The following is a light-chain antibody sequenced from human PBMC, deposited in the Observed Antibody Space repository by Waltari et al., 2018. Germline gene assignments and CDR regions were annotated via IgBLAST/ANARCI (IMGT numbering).Light chain of an antibody. CDR2: EGS. J-gene: IGLJ2*01. CDR1: SRDVGSYNL. V-gene: IGLV2-23*03. CDR3: CSYAGSSTFDVV. Sequence: QSALTQPASVSGSPGQSITIPCTGTSRDVGSYNLVSWYQQHHCKAPNHMIYEGSKRPSGVSNRFSGSKSGNTASLTISGLQAEDEADYYCCSYAGSSTFDVVFGGGTKLTVL.